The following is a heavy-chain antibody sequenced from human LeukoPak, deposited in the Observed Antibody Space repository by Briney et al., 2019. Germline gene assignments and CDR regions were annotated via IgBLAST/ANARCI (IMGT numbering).Heavy chain of an antibody. D-gene: IGHD6-13*01. CDR1: GYTFTSYY. J-gene: IGHJ4*02. V-gene: IGHV1-46*01. CDR2: INPSGGST. Sequence: GASVKVSCKASGYTFTSYYMHWVRQAPGQGLEWMGIINPSGGSTTYAQKFQGRVTMARDTSISTAYMEPSSLRSDDTAVYYCARGLFDTASAGKQGVLYWGQGTLVTVSS. CDR3: ARGLFDTASAGKQGVLY.